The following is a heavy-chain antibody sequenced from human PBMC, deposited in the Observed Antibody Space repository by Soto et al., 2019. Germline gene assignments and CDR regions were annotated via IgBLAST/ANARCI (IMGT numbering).Heavy chain of an antibody. CDR2: IYNDGTYS. J-gene: IGHJ4*02. CDR1: GFIFKMYW. Sequence: EVQLVESGGGLVPPGGSVRLSCAASGFIFKMYWMHWVRQSPGKGLVWISRIYNDGTYSDYADSVRGRFTISRDNVNDTLYLQMNNLRAKDSGLYYCTRGPRPISTGTGAYCGQGTHVTVSS. D-gene: IGHD3-10*01. V-gene: IGHV3-74*01. CDR3: TRGPRPISTGTGAY.